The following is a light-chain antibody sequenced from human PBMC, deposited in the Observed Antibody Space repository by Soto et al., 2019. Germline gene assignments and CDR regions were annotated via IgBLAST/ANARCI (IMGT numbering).Light chain of an antibody. CDR1: QNINSY. Sequence: EIVLTQSPATLSLSPGERATLSCRASQNINSYLAWYQQKPGQAPRLLIYATSNRATGIPVRFSGSGSGTDFTLSISSLEPEDFAVYYCQQRSSWPFTFGPGTKVDIK. J-gene: IGKJ3*01. V-gene: IGKV3-11*01. CDR2: ATS. CDR3: QQRSSWPFT.